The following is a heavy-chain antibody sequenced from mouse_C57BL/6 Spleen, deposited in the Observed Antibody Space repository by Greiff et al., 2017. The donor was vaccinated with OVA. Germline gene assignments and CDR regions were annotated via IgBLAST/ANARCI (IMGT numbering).Heavy chain of an antibody. CDR2: IYPGSGNT. V-gene: IGHV1-76*01. Sequence: QVQLKQSGAELVRPGASVKLSCKASGYTFTDYYINWVKQRPGQGLEWIARIYPGSGNTYYNEKFKGKATLTAEKSSSTAYMQLSSLTSEDSAVYFCARSYSGYGGAMDYWGQGTSVTVSS. CDR3: ARSYSGYGGAMDY. J-gene: IGHJ4*01. D-gene: IGHD2-9*01. CDR1: GYTFTDYY.